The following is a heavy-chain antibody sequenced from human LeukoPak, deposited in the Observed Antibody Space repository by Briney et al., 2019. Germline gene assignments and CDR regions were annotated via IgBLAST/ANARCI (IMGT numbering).Heavy chain of an antibody. V-gene: IGHV3-30*02. CDR1: AFTFSSYG. CDR2: IQYDRTNE. D-gene: IGHD3-9*01. Sequence: GGSLRLSCAASAFTFSSYGMHWVRQAPGKGLEWVAYIQYDRTNEQYAHSVKGRFRIPRDNSNNILYLQMNSLRAEDTAVYYCAKDRAILRGPDYYYYMDVWGKGTTVTVSS. CDR3: AKDRAILRGPDYYYYMDV. J-gene: IGHJ6*03.